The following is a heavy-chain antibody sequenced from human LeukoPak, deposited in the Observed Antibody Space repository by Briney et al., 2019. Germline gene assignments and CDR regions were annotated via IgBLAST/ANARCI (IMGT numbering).Heavy chain of an antibody. Sequence: PGGSLRLSCAASGFTFSHAWMSWVRQAPGKGLEWVGRIKSKADGGTADYAAPVKGRFTISRDDSENTLYLQMNSLKTEDTAIYYCIEFIDRDAFDIWGQGTMVTVSS. CDR1: GFTFSHAW. CDR2: IKSKADGGTA. CDR3: IEFIDRDAFDI. J-gene: IGHJ3*02. V-gene: IGHV3-15*01. D-gene: IGHD3-22*01.